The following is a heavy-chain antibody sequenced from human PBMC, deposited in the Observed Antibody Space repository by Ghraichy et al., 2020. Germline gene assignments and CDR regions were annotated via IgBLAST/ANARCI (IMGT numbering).Heavy chain of an antibody. CDR2: IYYSGST. Sequence: SQTLSLTCTVSGGSISSSSYYWGWIRQPPGKGLEWIGSIYYSGSTYYNPSLKSRVTISVDTSKNQFSLKLSSVTAADTAVYYCASEGWVGLVYATDGFYGMDVWGQGTTVTVSS. V-gene: IGHV4-39*01. J-gene: IGHJ6*02. CDR3: ASEGWVGLVYATDGFYGMDV. D-gene: IGHD2-8*01. CDR1: GGSISSSSYY.